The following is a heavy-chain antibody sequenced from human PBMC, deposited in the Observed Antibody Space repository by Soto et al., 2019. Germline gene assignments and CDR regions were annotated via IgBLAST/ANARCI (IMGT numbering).Heavy chain of an antibody. CDR3: AKVVMVVIGVYPRGVGMDV. J-gene: IGHJ6*02. CDR2: ISSSGTTI. D-gene: IGHD2-8*01. CDR1: GINFSGYT. V-gene: IGHV3-23*01. Sequence: EVQLLESGGGLEQPGGSLRLSCAAPGINFSGYTMSWVRQAPGKGLEWVSTISSSGTTIYYADSVKGRFTISRDNSKNTLFLQMNSLSAEDTALYYCAKVVMVVIGVYPRGVGMDVWGQGTTVTVSS.